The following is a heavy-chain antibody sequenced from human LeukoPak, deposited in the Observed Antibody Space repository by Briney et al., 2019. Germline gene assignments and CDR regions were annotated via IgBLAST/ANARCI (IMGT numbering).Heavy chain of an antibody. CDR2: ISSSGSTI. D-gene: IGHD3-10*01. Sequence: GGSLRLSCAASGLTFSSYEMNWVRQAPGKGLEWVSYISSSGSTIYYADSVKGRFTISRDNAKNSLHLQMNSLRAEDTAVYYCARDWKVRGVIIPFDYWGQGTLVTVSS. V-gene: IGHV3-48*03. CDR1: GLTFSSYE. J-gene: IGHJ4*02. CDR3: ARDWKVRGVIIPFDY.